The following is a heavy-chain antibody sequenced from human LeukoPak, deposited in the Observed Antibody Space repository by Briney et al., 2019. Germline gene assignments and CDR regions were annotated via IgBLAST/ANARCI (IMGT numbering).Heavy chain of an antibody. CDR2: IYHSGST. CDR3: ARVCTSCFDY. Sequence: SQTLSLTCTVSGGSISSGGYYWSWIRQPPGKGLEWIGYIYHSGSTYYNPSLKSRVTISVDRSKNQFSLKLSSVTAADTAVYYCARVCTSCFDYWGQGTLVTVSS. J-gene: IGHJ4*02. D-gene: IGHD2-2*01. CDR1: GGSISSGGYY. V-gene: IGHV4-30-2*01.